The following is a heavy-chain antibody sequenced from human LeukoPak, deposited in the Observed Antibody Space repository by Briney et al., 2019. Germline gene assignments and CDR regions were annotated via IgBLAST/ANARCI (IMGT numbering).Heavy chain of an antibody. J-gene: IGHJ4*02. V-gene: IGHV3-21*01. CDR2: ISSSSSYI. CDR3: ALLGGYGDPRDY. Sequence: PGGSLRLSCAASGFTFSSYSMNWVRQAPGKVLEWVSSISSSSSYIYYADSVKGRFTISRDNAKNSLYLQMNSLRAEDTAVYYCALLGGYGDPRDYWGQGTLVTVSS. CDR1: GFTFSSYS. D-gene: IGHD4-17*01.